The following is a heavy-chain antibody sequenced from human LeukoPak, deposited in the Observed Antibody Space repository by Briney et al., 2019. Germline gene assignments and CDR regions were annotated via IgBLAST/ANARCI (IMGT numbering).Heavy chain of an antibody. J-gene: IGHJ4*02. CDR3: ARAPHPYCSGGNCIYFDY. V-gene: IGHV3-21*01. CDR2: ISSSSSYI. D-gene: IGHD2-15*01. CDR1: GFTFSSYS. Sequence: GGSLRLSCAASGFTFSSYSMNWVRQAPGKGLEWVSSISSSSSYIYYTDPVKGRFTLSRDNAKKSLYLQMNSLRAEDTAVYYCARAPHPYCSGGNCIYFDYWGQGTLVTVSS.